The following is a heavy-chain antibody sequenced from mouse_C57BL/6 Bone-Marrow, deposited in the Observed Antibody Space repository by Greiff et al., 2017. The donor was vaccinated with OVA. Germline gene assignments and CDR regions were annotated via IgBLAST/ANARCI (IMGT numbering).Heavy chain of an antibody. V-gene: IGHV14-4*01. CDR3: TTYRY. CDR1: GFNIKDDY. Sequence: VQLKESGAELVRPGASVKLSCTASGFNIKDDYMHWVKERPEQGLEWIGWIDPENGDTEYASKFQGMATITADTSSKTVYLHLSSPTSEDTAVYYCTTYRYWGQGTTLTVSS. CDR2: IDPENGDT. J-gene: IGHJ2*01.